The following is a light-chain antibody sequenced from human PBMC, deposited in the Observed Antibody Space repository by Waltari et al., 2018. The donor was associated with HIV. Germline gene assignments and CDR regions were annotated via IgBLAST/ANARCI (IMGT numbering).Light chain of an antibody. J-gene: IGLJ1*01. CDR1: SSDVGGYKY. Sequence: QSALTQPPSASGSPGQSVTISCTGTSSDVGGYKYVSWHQQHPGKAPKLMIYEVSKRPSGVPDRFSGSKSGNTASLTVSGLQAEDEADYYCSSYAGSNNLVFGTGTKVTVL. V-gene: IGLV2-8*01. CDR3: SSYAGSNNLV. CDR2: EVS.